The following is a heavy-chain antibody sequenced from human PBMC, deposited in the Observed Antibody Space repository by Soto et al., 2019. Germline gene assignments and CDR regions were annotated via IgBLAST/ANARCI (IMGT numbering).Heavy chain of an antibody. Sequence: QVQLVESGGGVVQPGRSLRLSCAASGFTFSSDGMHWVRQAPGKGLEWVAVISYDGSSQYYAVSVQGRFAISRDNSKNTLYLHINSLRPEHTAMYYCAKANAHTPFDSWGQGTLVTVSS. D-gene: IGHD2-15*01. CDR2: ISYDGSSQ. V-gene: IGHV3-30*18. CDR1: GFTFSSDG. CDR3: AKANAHTPFDS. J-gene: IGHJ4*02.